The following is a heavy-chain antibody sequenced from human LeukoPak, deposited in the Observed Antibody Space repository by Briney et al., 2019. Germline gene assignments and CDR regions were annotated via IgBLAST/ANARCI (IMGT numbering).Heavy chain of an antibody. CDR1: GGTFSSYA. D-gene: IGHD2-2*02. CDR2: IIPIFGTA. J-gene: IGHJ5*02. CDR3: AREAYCSSTSCYMKWNWFDP. Sequence: GSSVKVSCKASGGTFSSYAISWVRQAPGQGLEWMGGIIPIFGTANYAQKFQGRVTITTDESTSTTYMELSSLRSEDTAVYYCAREAYCSSTSCYMKWNWFDPWGQGTLVTVSS. V-gene: IGHV1-69*05.